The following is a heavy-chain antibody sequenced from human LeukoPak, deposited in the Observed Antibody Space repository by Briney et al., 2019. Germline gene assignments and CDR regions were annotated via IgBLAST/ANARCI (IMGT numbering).Heavy chain of an antibody. CDR1: GFTFSNAW. Sequence: GGSLRLSCAASGFTFSNAWMSWVRQAPGKGLEWVGRIKSKNDGGTTDYAAPVKGRFTISRDDSKNTLYLQMNSLKTEDTAVYYCTTERVIVVVPAASSQLNFDYWGQGTLVTVSS. D-gene: IGHD2-2*01. V-gene: IGHV3-15*01. CDR3: TTERVIVVVPAASSQLNFDY. CDR2: IKSKNDGGTT. J-gene: IGHJ4*02.